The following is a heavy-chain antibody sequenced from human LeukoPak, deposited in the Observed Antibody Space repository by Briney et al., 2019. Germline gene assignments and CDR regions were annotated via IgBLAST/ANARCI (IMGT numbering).Heavy chain of an antibody. Sequence: SETLSLTCTVSGGSISSHYWGWIRQPPGKGLEWIGYMSYAGTTKYNPSLKSRVTISVDTSKNQVSMKLTSVSAADTAVYHCARDPAGSGWYDPWGPETLVAVSS. CDR1: GGSISSHY. V-gene: IGHV4-59*11. J-gene: IGHJ5*02. D-gene: IGHD1-26*01. CDR3: ARDPAGSGWYDP. CDR2: MSYAGTT.